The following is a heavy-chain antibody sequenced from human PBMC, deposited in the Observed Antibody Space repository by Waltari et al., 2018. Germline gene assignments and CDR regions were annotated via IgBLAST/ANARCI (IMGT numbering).Heavy chain of an antibody. Sequence: QVQLVQSGAEVKKPGSSVKVSCKASGGTFSSYAISWVRPAPGQGLEWMGRIIPILGIANYAQKFQGRVTITADKSTSTAYMELSSLRSEDTAVYYCATYYYDSSGYYYFDYWGQGTLVTVSS. CDR3: ATYYYDSSGYYYFDY. J-gene: IGHJ4*02. CDR2: IIPILGIA. V-gene: IGHV1-69*04. CDR1: GGTFSSYA. D-gene: IGHD3-22*01.